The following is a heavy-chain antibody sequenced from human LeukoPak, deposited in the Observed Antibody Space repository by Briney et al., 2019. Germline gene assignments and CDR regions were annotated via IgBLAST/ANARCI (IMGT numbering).Heavy chain of an antibody. Sequence: SETLSLTCTVSGGSISSYYWSWIRQPPGKGLEWIEYIYYSGSTNYNPSLKSRVTISVDTSKNQFSLKLSSVTAADTAVYYCAREAGGGYFDYWGQGTLVTVSS. V-gene: IGHV4-59*01. J-gene: IGHJ4*02. CDR3: AREAGGGYFDY. CDR2: IYYSGST. CDR1: GGSISSYY. D-gene: IGHD3-16*01.